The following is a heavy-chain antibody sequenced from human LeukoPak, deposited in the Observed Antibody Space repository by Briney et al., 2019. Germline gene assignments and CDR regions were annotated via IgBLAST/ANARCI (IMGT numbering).Heavy chain of an antibody. CDR2: IYSGGST. V-gene: IGHV3-53*01. Sequence: GGSLRLSCAASGFTVSSNYMSWVRQAPGKGVEGGSVIYSGGSTYYADSVKGRFTISRDNSKNTLYLQMNSLRAEDTAVYYCAGVSGTDGAEYFQHWGQGTLVTVSS. D-gene: IGHD5-24*01. J-gene: IGHJ1*01. CDR3: AGVSGTDGAEYFQH. CDR1: GFTVSSNY.